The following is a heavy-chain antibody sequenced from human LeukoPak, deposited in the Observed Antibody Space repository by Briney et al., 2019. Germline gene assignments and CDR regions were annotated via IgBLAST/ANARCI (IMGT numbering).Heavy chain of an antibody. J-gene: IGHJ4*02. CDR2: IIPIFGTA. V-gene: IGHV1-69*05. CDR3: ARDRMSPYSSGGFDY. CDR1: GGTFSSYA. Sequence: ASVKVSCKASGGTFSSYAISWVRQAPGQGLEWMGGIIPIFGTANYAQKFQGRVTITTDESTSTAYMELSSLRSEDTAVYYCARDRMSPYSSGGFDYWGQGTLVTVSS. D-gene: IGHD6-25*01.